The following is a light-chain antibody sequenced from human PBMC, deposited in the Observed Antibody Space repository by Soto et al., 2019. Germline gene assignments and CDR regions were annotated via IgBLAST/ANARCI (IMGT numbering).Light chain of an antibody. Sequence: EIVMTQSPATLSASPGERATLSCRASQSVSSDLAWYQQKPGQAPRLLIYGASTRATGVPARFSGSGSGTDFTLTISRLEPEDFAVYYRQQYGSSPTFGGGTKVDIK. V-gene: IGKV3-15*01. CDR1: QSVSSD. J-gene: IGKJ4*01. CDR2: GAS. CDR3: QQYGSSPT.